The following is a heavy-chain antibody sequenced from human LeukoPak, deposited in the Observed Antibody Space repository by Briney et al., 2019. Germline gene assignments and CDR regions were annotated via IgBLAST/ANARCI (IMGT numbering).Heavy chain of an antibody. CDR3: AREARYYDILTGYYLYYFDY. CDR2: IIPIFGTT. D-gene: IGHD3-9*01. V-gene: IGHV1-69*13. Sequence: SVKVSCKASEGTFNSYAISWVRQAPGQGLEWMGGIIPIFGTTNYAQKFQGRVTLTADESTSTAYMELSSLRSEDTAVYYCAREARYYDILTGYYLYYFDYWGQGTLVTVSS. J-gene: IGHJ4*02. CDR1: EGTFNSYA.